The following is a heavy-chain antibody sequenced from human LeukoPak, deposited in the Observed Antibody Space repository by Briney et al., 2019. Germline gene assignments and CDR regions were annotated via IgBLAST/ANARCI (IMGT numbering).Heavy chain of an antibody. CDR1: GESFSGYY. CDR2: INHSGST. V-gene: IGHV4-34*01. Sequence: SETLSLTCAVYGESFSGYYWSWIRQPPGRGLERIGEINHSGSTSYSASLKSRVTISVDTSKNQFSLKLNSVTAADTAVYYCARGDIAAGGAPFDYWGQGTLVTVSS. D-gene: IGHD6-13*01. J-gene: IGHJ4*02. CDR3: ARGDIAAGGAPFDY.